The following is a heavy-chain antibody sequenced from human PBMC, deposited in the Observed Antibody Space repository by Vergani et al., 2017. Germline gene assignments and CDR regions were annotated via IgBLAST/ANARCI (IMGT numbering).Heavy chain of an antibody. D-gene: IGHD6-13*01. Sequence: QVQLVESGGGVVQPGRALRLSCAASGFTFSSYAMHWVRQAPGKGLEWVAVISYDGSNKYYADSVKGRFTISRDNCKNTLYLQMNSLRAEDTAVYYCARGGSRDAFDIWGQGTMVTVSS. CDR3: ARGGSRDAFDI. V-gene: IGHV3-30-3*01. J-gene: IGHJ3*02. CDR1: GFTFSSYA. CDR2: ISYDGSNK.